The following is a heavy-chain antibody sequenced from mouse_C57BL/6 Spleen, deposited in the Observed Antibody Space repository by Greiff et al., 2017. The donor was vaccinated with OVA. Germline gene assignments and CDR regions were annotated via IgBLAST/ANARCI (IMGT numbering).Heavy chain of an antibody. CDR1: GYTFTDYY. V-gene: IGHV1-26*01. CDR2: INPNNGGT. Sequence: VQLQQSGPELVKPGASVKISCKASGYTFTDYYMNWVKQSHGKSLEWIGDINPNNGGTSYNQKFKGKATLTVDKSSSTAYMELRSLTSEDSAVYYCARETAQFAYWGQGTLVTVSA. D-gene: IGHD3-2*02. CDR3: ARETAQFAY. J-gene: IGHJ3*01.